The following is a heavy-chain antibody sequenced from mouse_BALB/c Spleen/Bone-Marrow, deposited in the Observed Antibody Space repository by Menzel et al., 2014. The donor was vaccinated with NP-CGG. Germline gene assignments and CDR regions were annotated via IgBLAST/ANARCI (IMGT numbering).Heavy chain of an antibody. CDR2: ILPGSGST. D-gene: IGHD4-1*02. J-gene: IGHJ2*01. CDR1: GYTFSSYW. V-gene: IGHV1-9*01. CDR3: ARSTGTWDY. Sequence: VQLQQSGAELMKPGASVKISCKATGYTFSSYWIEWVKQRPGHGLEWIGEILPGSGSTNYNEKFKGKATFTADTSSSTAYMQFSSLTSEDSAVYYCARSTGTWDYWGQGTTLTVSS.